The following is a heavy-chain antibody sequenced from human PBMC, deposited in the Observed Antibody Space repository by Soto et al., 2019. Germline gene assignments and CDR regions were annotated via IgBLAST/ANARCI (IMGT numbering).Heavy chain of an antibody. CDR2: INPGNGDT. V-gene: IGHV1-3*01. J-gene: IGHJ4*02. D-gene: IGHD2-21*02. CDR3: ARNSYISGDDDSYYFDY. Sequence: ASVKVSCKASGYTFTRYAMHWVRQAPGQRPEWMGWINPGNGDTKYSEKLQGRVTFTRDTSATTIYMELSSLRSEDTALYYRARNSYISGDDDSYYFDYWGQGXPVTVHS. CDR1: GYTFTRYA.